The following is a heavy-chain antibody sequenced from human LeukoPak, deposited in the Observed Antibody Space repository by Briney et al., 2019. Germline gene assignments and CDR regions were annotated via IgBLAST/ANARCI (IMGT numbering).Heavy chain of an antibody. V-gene: IGHV1-46*03. D-gene: IGHD5-24*01. CDR3: ARVSRPTRWSGYFDY. Sequence: ASVKVSCKASGYTFTSYYMHWVRQAPGQGLEWMGIINPSGGSTSYAQKFQGRVTMTRDTSTSTVYMELSSLRSEDTAVYYCARVSRPTRWSGYFDYWGQGTLVTVSS. CDR2: INPSGGST. CDR1: GYTFTSYY. J-gene: IGHJ4*02.